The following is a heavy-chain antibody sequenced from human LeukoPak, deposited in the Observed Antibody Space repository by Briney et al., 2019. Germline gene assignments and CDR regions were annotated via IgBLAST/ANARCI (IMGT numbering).Heavy chain of an antibody. V-gene: IGHV3-21*01. Sequence: SGGSLRLSCAASGFTFSSYSMNWVRQAPGKGLEWVSSISSSSSYIYYADSVKGQFTISRDNAKNSLYLQMNSLRAEDTAVYYCASLIAVAPKGYFDYWGQGTLVTVSS. CDR2: ISSSSSYI. J-gene: IGHJ4*02. D-gene: IGHD6-19*01. CDR3: ASLIAVAPKGYFDY. CDR1: GFTFSSYS.